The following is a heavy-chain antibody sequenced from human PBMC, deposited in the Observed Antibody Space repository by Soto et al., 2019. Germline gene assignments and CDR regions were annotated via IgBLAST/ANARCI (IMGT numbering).Heavy chain of an antibody. CDR2: IDPSDSYT. J-gene: IGHJ4*02. V-gene: IGHV5-10-1*01. CDR3: ARLQAAAGDNDLTLDY. D-gene: IGHD6-13*01. Sequence: EVQLVPSGAEVKKPGESLRISCKGSGYSFTSYWISWVRQMPGKGLEWMGRIDPSDSYTNYSPSFQGHVTISADKSISTAYLQWSSLKASDTAMYSCARLQAAAGDNDLTLDYWGQGTLVTVSS. CDR1: GYSFTSYW.